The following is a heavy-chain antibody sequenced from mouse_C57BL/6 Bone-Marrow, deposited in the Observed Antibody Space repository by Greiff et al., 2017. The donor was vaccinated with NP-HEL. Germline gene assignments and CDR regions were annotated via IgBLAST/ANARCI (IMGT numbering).Heavy chain of an antibody. CDR3: ARDTG. J-gene: IGHJ3*02. Sequence: EVKLMESGGGLVKPGGSLKLSCAASGFTFSSYAMSWVRQTPEKRLEWVATISDGGSYTYYPDNVKGRFTISRDNAKNNLYLQMSHLKSEDTAMYYCARDTGWGQGTLVTVSA. CDR1: GFTFSSYA. D-gene: IGHD1-1*01. CDR2: ISDGGSYT. V-gene: IGHV5-4*01.